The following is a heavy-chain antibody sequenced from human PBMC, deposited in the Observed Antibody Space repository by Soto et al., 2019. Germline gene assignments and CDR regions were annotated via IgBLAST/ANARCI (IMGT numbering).Heavy chain of an antibody. CDR1: GFTISGYN. CDR2: ISSSSSTI. V-gene: IGHV3-48*01. D-gene: IGHD3-10*01. Sequence: GGSLRLSCAASGFTISGYNMNWVRQPPGKGLEWVSFISSSSSTIYYADSVKGRFTISRDNGKNSLYLQMDSLRVEDTAVYYCFSMIRRASGGQGTLVTVSS. CDR3: FSMIRRAS. J-gene: IGHJ4*02.